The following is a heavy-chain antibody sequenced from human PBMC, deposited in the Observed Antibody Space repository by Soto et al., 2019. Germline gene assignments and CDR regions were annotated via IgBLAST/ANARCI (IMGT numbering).Heavy chain of an antibody. D-gene: IGHD1-26*01. J-gene: IGHJ4*01. CDR1: GFPISECS. Sequence: GSLRLSCEASGFPISECSMNWVRQAPGKGLEWLSYITVKTGNTLYADSVRGRFTISTDNAGNSVFLQMRSLRDEDTAVYFCVRDRDVYSDMFHADLWSQGT. V-gene: IGHV3-48*02. CDR2: ITVKTGNT. CDR3: VRDRDVYSDMFHADL.